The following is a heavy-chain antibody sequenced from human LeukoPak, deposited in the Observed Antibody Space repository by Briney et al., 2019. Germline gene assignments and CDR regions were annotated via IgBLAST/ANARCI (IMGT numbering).Heavy chain of an antibody. CDR2: ISSSSSYI. CDR3: ARVKVVAAYHN. D-gene: IGHD2-15*01. J-gene: IGHJ3*01. CDR1: GFTFSSYA. V-gene: IGHV3-21*01. Sequence: GGSLRLSCAASGFTFSSYAMSWVRQAPGKGLEWVSSISSSSSYIYYADSVKGRFTISRDNAKNSLYLQMNSLRAEDTAVYYCARVKVVAAYHNWGQGTMVTVSS.